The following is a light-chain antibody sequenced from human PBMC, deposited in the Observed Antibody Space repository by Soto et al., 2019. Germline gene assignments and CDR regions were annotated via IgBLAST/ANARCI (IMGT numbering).Light chain of an antibody. V-gene: IGKV3-15*01. J-gene: IGKJ4*01. Sequence: EIVMTQSPATLSVSPGERATLSCRASQSVSSNLAWYQQKPGQAPRLLIYGASTRATGIPARFSGSGSGTEFTLAISSLQFEYFAVYYRHKYKTWPLPFGGGNK. CDR1: QSVSSN. CDR2: GAS. CDR3: HKYKTWPLP.